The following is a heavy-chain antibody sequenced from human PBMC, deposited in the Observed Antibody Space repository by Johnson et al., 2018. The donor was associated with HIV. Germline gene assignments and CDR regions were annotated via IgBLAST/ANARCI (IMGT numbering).Heavy chain of an antibody. CDR3: ARERIGNSSSGDVCDI. CDR2: ISSGGGSV. J-gene: IGHJ3*02. V-gene: IGHV3-11*04. Sequence: QVQLVESGGGLVKPGGSLRLSCSASGFTFSDYYMSWIRQAPGKGLEWVSYISSGGGSVYYADSVKGRFTISRDNAKNSLYLQMNSLRAGDTAVFYCARERIGNSSSGDVCDIWGQGTMVTVSS. D-gene: IGHD6-13*01. CDR1: GFTFSDYY.